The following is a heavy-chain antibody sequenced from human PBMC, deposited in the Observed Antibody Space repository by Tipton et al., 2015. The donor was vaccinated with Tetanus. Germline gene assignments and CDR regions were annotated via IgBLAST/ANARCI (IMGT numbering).Heavy chain of an antibody. CDR1: GGSISSAAFY. CDR2: IYYVGST. J-gene: IGHJ6*02. CDR3: ARDHGITWGGMGYYYGMDV. D-gene: IGHD3-16*01. Sequence: GLVKPSETLSLTCNVSGGSISSAAFYWGWIRQAPGKGLEWIGSIYYVGSTYYNPSLKSRVTISVDTSKNQFSLRLSSVTAADTAVYYCARDHGITWGGMGYYYGMDVWGQGTTVTVSS. V-gene: IGHV4-39*07.